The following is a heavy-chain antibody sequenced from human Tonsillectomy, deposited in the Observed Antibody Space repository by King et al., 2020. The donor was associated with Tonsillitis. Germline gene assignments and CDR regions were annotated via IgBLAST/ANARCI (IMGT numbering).Heavy chain of an antibody. Sequence: VQLVESGGGVVQPGGSLRLSCTASGLTFSSYGIHWVRQAPGKGLEWVAFIRYDGINKYYADSVKGRFTISRDNSKNTLYLQMNSLRAEDTAVYYCAKEREDYGDYWYFDLWGRGTLVTVSS. V-gene: IGHV3-30*02. CDR1: GLTFSSYG. J-gene: IGHJ2*01. D-gene: IGHD4-17*01. CDR3: AKEREDYGDYWYFDL. CDR2: IRYDGINK.